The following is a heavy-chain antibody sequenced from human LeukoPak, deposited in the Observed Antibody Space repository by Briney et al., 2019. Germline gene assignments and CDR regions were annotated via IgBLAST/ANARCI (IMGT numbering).Heavy chain of an antibody. Sequence: ASVKVSCKASGYTFTSYGISWVRQAPGQGLEWMGWISAYNGNTNYAQKLQGRVTMTTDTSTSTAYMELRSLRSDDTAVYYCARDRLYYYGSGSYPIDYWGQGTLVTVSS. J-gene: IGHJ4*02. D-gene: IGHD3-10*01. CDR2: ISAYNGNT. CDR3: ARDRLYYYGSGSYPIDY. CDR1: GYTFTSYG. V-gene: IGHV1-18*01.